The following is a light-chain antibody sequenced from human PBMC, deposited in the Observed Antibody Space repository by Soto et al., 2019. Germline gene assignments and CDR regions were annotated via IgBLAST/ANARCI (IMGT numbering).Light chain of an antibody. J-gene: IGLJ2*01. CDR2: EGS. Sequence: QSALTQPASVSGSPGQSITISCTGTSSDVGSYNLVSWYQQHPGKAPKLMIYEGSKRPSGVSNRFSGSKSGNTASLTISGLQDEEEADYYCSSSAGSSAVVFGGGTKLTVL. CDR3: SSSAGSSAVV. CDR1: SSDVGSYNL. V-gene: IGLV2-23*01.